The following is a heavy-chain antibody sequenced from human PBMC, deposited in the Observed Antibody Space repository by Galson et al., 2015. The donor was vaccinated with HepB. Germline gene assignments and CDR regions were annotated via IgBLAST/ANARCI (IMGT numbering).Heavy chain of an antibody. V-gene: IGHV3-30-3*01. CDR3: AKEGHYYDSNGRDWFDP. Sequence: SLRLSCAASGFNISPYPLHWVRQAPGKGLEWVATISNDGINRDYADSVRGRFTISRDNSKNTFFLQMNGLRTEDTAVYYCAKEGHYYDSNGRDWFDPWGQGTLVTISS. CDR2: ISNDGINR. D-gene: IGHD3-16*01. J-gene: IGHJ5*02. CDR1: GFNISPYP.